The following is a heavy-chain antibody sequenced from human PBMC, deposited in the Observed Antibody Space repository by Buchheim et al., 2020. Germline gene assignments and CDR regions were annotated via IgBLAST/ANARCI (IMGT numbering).Heavy chain of an antibody. CDR1: GGSISSYY. V-gene: IGHV4-59*01. Sequence: QVQLQESGPGLVKPSETLSLTCTVSGGSISSYYWSWIRQPPGKGLEWIGYIYYSGSTNSNPSLKSRGTISVDTSKNQFSLKLSSVTAADTAVYYCARGDYGDWFDPWGQGTL. D-gene: IGHD4-17*01. CDR2: IYYSGST. J-gene: IGHJ5*02. CDR3: ARGDYGDWFDP.